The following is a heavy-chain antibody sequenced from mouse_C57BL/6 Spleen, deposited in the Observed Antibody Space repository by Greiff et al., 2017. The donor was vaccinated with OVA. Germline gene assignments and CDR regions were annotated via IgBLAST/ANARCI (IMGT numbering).Heavy chain of an antibody. CDR3: ARKDDLLDY. CDR1: GYTFTSYT. D-gene: IGHD2-1*01. J-gene: IGHJ2*01. V-gene: IGHV1-4*01. Sequence: VQLQQSGAELARPGASVKMSCKASGYTFTSYTLHWVKQRPGQGLAWIGYINPSSGYTKYNQKFKDKATLTADKSSSTAYMQLSSLTSEDSAVYYCARKDDLLDYWGQGTTLTVSS. CDR2: INPSSGYT.